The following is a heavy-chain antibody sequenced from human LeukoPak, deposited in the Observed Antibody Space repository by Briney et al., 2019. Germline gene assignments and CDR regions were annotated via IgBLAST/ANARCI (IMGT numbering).Heavy chain of an antibody. V-gene: IGHV4-30-2*01. D-gene: IGHD6-13*01. CDR1: GGSISSGGYS. CDR3: ARSHDSSSWYFDY. CDR2: IYHSGST. J-gene: IGHJ4*02. Sequence: SETLSLTCAVSGGSISSGGYSWSWIRQPPGKGLEWIGYIYHSGSTYYNPSLKSRVTISVDRSKNQFSLKLSSVTAADTAVYYCARSHDSSSWYFDYWGQGTLVTVSS.